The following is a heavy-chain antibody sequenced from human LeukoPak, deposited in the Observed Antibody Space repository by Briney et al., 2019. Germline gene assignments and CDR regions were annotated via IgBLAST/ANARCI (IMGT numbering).Heavy chain of an antibody. V-gene: IGHV5-51*01. Sequence: GESLKISCKGSGYGFTTYWIGWVRQMPGKGLEWMGIIYPGDSDTRYSPSFQGQITISADKSISTAYLQWSSLKASDTAIYYCALHPAQGSGSLDYWGQGTLVTVSS. D-gene: IGHD3-10*01. CDR2: IYPGDSDT. CDR1: GYGFTTYW. J-gene: IGHJ4*02. CDR3: ALHPAQGSGSLDY.